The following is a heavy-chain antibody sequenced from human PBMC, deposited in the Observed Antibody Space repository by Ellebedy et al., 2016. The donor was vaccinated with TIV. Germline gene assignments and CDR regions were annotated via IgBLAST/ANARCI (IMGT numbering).Heavy chain of an antibody. D-gene: IGHD3-10*01. V-gene: IGHV4-59*01. CDR1: GSSITTYY. CDR3: ARGVVRGVAAFDI. Sequence: MPGGSLRLSCSLSGSSITTYYWSWIRPPPGKGLEWIGYIYNVELTNYSTSLKSRTSISIDQSKKQFSLNLTSVTVADTALYFCARGVVRGVAAFDIWGRGTMVIVSS. CDR2: IYNVELT. J-gene: IGHJ3*02.